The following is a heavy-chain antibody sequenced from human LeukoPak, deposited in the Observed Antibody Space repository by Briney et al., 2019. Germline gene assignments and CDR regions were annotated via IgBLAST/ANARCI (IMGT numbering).Heavy chain of an antibody. CDR3: AKDGAIFGVPITRGGMDV. CDR1: GFKFDEYA. CDR2: ITWNSGSV. Sequence: GGSLRLSCAASGFKFDEYAMHWVRQVPGQGLEWVSGITWNSGSVGYADSVRGRFTISRDNAKNSLYLQMNSLRPEDAALYYCAKDGAIFGVPITRGGMDVWGQGTTVTVSS. D-gene: IGHD3-3*01. J-gene: IGHJ6*02. V-gene: IGHV3-9*01.